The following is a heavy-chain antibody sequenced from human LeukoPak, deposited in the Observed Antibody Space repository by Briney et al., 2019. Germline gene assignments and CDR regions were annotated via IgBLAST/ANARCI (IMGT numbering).Heavy chain of an antibody. D-gene: IGHD1-26*01. CDR2: TYYRSKWYS. J-gene: IGHJ4*02. CDR3: ARDDGSYNY. CDR1: GDSVSSNSAA. Sequence: SQTLSLTCAISGDSVSSNSAAWNWIRQPPSRGLEWLGRTYYRSKWYSDYAVSVRSRITINPDTSKNQFSLQLNSVTPDDTAVYYCARDDGSYNYWGQGTLVTVSS. V-gene: IGHV6-1*01.